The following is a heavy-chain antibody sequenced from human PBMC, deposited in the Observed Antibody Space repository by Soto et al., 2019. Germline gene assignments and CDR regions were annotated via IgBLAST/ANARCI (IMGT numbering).Heavy chain of an antibody. D-gene: IGHD3-3*01. V-gene: IGHV3-33*01. CDR1: GFTFSSYG. CDR2: IWYDGSNK. CDR3: ARYARGEWFALFDP. Sequence: GGSLRLSCAASGFTFSSYGMHWVRQAPGKGLEWVTVIWYDGSNKYYADSVKGRFTISRDKSKNTLYLQMNSLRAEDTDLYSSARYARGEWFALFDPWGQGTLVTVSS. J-gene: IGHJ5*02.